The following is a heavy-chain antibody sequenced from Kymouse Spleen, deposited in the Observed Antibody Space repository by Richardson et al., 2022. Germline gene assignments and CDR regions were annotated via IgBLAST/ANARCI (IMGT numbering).Heavy chain of an antibody. CDR3: TRQGYDWFDP. J-gene: IGHJ5*02. D-gene: IGHD5-12*01. Sequence: EVQLVESGGGLVQPGGSLKLSCAASGFTFSGSAMHWVRQASGKGLEWVGRIRSKANSYATAYAASVKGRFTISRDDSKNTAYLQMNSLKTEDTAVYYCTRQGYDWFDPWGQGTLVTVSS. CDR2: IRSKANSYAT. CDR1: GFTFSGSA. V-gene: IGHV3-73*02.